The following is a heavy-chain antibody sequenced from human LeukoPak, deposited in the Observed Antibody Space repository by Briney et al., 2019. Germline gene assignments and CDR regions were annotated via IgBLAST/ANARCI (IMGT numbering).Heavy chain of an antibody. Sequence: PGGSLRLSCAASGFTFSSYGMHWVRQAPGKGLEWVAFIRYDGSNKYYADSVKGRFTISRDNSKNTLYLQMNSLRAEDTAVYYCAQLYGSGSYFPYYYYMEVWGKGTTVTVSS. CDR3: AQLYGSGSYFPYYYYMEV. CDR2: IRYDGSNK. CDR1: GFTFSSYG. D-gene: IGHD3-10*01. J-gene: IGHJ6*03. V-gene: IGHV3-30*02.